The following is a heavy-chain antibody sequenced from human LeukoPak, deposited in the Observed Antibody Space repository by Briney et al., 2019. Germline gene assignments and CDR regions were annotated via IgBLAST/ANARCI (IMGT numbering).Heavy chain of an antibody. CDR3: ARRHKELLY. D-gene: IGHD1-26*01. Sequence: PSETLSLTCTVSGGSISGSSYYWGWIRQPPGKGLEWIGSIYYSGSTYYNPSLKSRVTISVDTSKNQFSLKLSSVTAADTAVYYCARRHKELLYWGQGTLVTVSS. J-gene: IGHJ4*02. CDR1: GGSISGSSYY. V-gene: IGHV4-39*01. CDR2: IYYSGST.